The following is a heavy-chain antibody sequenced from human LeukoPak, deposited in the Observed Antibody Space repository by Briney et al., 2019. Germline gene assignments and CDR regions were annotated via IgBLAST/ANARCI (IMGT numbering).Heavy chain of an antibody. CDR2: IYSGGST. Sequence: GGSLRLSCAASGFTVSSNYMSWVRQAPGKGLEWVSVIYSGGSTYYADSVKGRFTISRDNSKNTLYLQMNSLRAEDTAVYYCARAGSSWDDNWFDPWGQGTLVTVSS. CDR3: ARAGSSWDDNWFDP. J-gene: IGHJ5*02. CDR1: GFTVSSNY. V-gene: IGHV3-53*01. D-gene: IGHD6-13*01.